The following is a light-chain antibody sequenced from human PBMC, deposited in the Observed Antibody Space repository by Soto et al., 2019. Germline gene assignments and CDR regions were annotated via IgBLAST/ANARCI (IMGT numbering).Light chain of an antibody. CDR2: DVS. V-gene: IGKV3-11*01. J-gene: IGKJ4*01. CDR3: QHCVNGPT. Sequence: EMVLTQSPATLSLSPGESATLSCRASQGVSNYLGWYQQKPGQAPRLLISDVSKWATGIPARFSGSGSGTDFTLTISSLEPEDFAVYYCQHCVNGPTFGGGTKVEIK. CDR1: QGVSNY.